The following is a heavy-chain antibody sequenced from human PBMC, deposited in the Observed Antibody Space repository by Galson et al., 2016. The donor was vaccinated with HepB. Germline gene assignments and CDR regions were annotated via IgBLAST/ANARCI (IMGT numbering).Heavy chain of an antibody. CDR1: GYTFATYY. CDR3: ARDHHNGSGTYYRFPDY. CDR2: INPTSGGT. J-gene: IGHJ4*02. D-gene: IGHD3-10*01. V-gene: IGHV1-46*01. Sequence: SVKVSCKASGYTFATYYIHWVRQAPGQGLEWMGIINPTSGGTTYAQKVRGRVTMTRDTSTSTVNMELSSLRSEDTAVYYCARDHHNGSGTYYRFPDYWGQGTLVTVSS.